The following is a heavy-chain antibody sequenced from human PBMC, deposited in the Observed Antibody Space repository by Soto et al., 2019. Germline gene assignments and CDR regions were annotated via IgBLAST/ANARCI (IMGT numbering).Heavy chain of an antibody. V-gene: IGHV4-30-4*01. D-gene: IGHD1-1*01. Sequence: QVQLQESGPGLEKASQTLSLTCTVSGDSISTGEYYWTWTRQTPGKGLEWIGSIYYTGNTYYNPSLKSRVAISVDMSSNQFSLRLTSVTAADTAVYYCARCCLPPYGTHWLDPWGQGTLVTVPT. CDR3: ARCCLPPYGTHWLDP. CDR2: IYYTGNT. J-gene: IGHJ5*02. CDR1: GDSISTGEYY.